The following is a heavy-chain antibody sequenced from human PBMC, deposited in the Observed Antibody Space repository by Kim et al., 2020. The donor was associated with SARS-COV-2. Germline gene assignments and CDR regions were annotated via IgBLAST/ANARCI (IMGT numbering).Heavy chain of an antibody. CDR2: IYYSGST. J-gene: IGHJ3*01. Sequence: SETLSLTCTVSGGSISSYYWSWIRQPPGKGLEWIGYIYYSGSTNYNPSLKSRVTISVDTSKNQFSLKLSSVTAADTAVYYCARDPAVVGAIGAFDVWGQGTMVTVSS. D-gene: IGHD1-26*01. CDR1: GGSISSYY. CDR3: ARDPAVVGAIGAFDV. V-gene: IGHV4-59*01.